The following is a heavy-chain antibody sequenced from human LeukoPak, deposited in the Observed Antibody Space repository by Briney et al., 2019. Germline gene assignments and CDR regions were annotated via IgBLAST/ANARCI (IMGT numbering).Heavy chain of an antibody. CDR1: GGSISSYY. J-gene: IGHJ4*02. CDR3: AREGTHKYGDYYFDH. CDR2: IYYSGST. V-gene: IGHV4-59*01. D-gene: IGHD4-17*01. Sequence: SETLSLTCTVSGGSISSYYWSWIRQPPGKGLEWIGYIYYSGSTNYNPSLKSRVTISVDTSKNQFSLKLSSVTAADTAVYYCAREGTHKYGDYYFDHWGQGTPVIVSS.